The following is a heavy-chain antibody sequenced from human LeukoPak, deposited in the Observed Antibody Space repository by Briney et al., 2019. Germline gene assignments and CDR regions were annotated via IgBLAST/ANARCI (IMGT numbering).Heavy chain of an antibody. CDR1: GGSFSGYY. J-gene: IGHJ6*02. D-gene: IGHD3-22*01. CDR3: ARGPTMIVVWDYYYYGMDV. CDR2: INHSGST. V-gene: IGHV4-34*01. Sequence: SETLSLTCAVYGGSFSGYYWSWIRQPPGKGLEWIGEINHSGSTNYNPSPKSRVTISVDTSKNQFSLKLSSVTAADTAVYYCARGPTMIVVWDYYYYGMDVWGQGTTVTVSS.